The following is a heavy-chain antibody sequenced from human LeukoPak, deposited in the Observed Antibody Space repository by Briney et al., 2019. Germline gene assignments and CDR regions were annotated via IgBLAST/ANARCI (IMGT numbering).Heavy chain of an antibody. J-gene: IGHJ4*02. CDR2: IKQDGSDK. CDR3: VRWRKSSSWFYDY. CDR1: GFIFSDFW. D-gene: IGHD6-13*01. Sequence: GGSLRFSCAASGFIFSDFWMSWVRQAPGKGLEWVANIKQDGSDKSYVDSVEGRFTISRDNAENSLYLQMNCLRAEDTAVYYCVRWRKSSSWFYDYWGQGALVTVSS. V-gene: IGHV3-7*01.